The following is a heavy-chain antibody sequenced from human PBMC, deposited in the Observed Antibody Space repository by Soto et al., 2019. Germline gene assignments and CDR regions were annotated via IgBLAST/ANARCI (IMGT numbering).Heavy chain of an antibody. Sequence: QVQLVQSGAEVKKPGASVNVSCKASGYTFTIYGISWVRQAPGQGLEWMGWISAYNGNKNNAQKLQGRVTMTTDTHTSTASMERRSLRSQYTAVYYFARECSSSCRSSGADYWGQGTLVTVSS. J-gene: IGHJ4*02. CDR1: GYTFTIYG. D-gene: IGHD6-13*01. CDR2: ISAYNGNK. V-gene: IGHV1-18*01. CDR3: ARECSSSCRSSGADY.